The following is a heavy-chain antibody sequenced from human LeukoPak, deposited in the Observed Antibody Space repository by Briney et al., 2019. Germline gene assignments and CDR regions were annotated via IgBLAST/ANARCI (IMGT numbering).Heavy chain of an antibody. CDR1: GGSISSSSYY. CDR3: ARGDILTGRDR. D-gene: IGHD3-9*01. CDR2: IYYSGST. J-gene: IGHJ4*02. V-gene: IGHV4-39*01. Sequence: SETLSLTCTVSGGSISSSSYYWGWIRQPPGKGLEWIGSIYYSGSTYYNPSLKSRVTISVDTSKNQFSLKLSSVTAADTAVYYCARGDILTGRDRWGQGTLVTVSS.